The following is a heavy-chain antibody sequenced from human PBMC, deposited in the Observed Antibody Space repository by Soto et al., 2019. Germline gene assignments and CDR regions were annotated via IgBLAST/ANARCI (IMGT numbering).Heavy chain of an antibody. J-gene: IGHJ4*02. CDR2: INPNSGDT. V-gene: IGHV1-2*02. Sequence: ASVNVSCKASGYTFTANYMHWVRQAPGQGLEWMGWINPNSGDTNYAQEFQGRVTMTRDTSINTAYMELSRLRSDDTAVYYCARVDGYSYGPGGDYWGQGTLVTVSS. CDR3: ARVDGYSYGPGGDY. CDR1: GYTFTANY. D-gene: IGHD5-18*01.